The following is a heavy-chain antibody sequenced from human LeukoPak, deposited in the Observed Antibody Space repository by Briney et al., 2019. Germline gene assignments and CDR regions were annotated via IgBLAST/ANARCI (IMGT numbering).Heavy chain of an antibody. D-gene: IGHD3-3*01. CDR3: ARDFTPEWFDIH. CDR1: GLAFSSYS. CDR2: ISYDGSDE. J-gene: IGHJ4*02. Sequence: GRSLRLSCVASGLAFSSYSMHWVRQAPGKGLEWVGVISYDGSDEYYTDSVKGRFTISRDNSKNTVYLQMDSLRADDTAVYYCARDFTPEWFDIHWGQGTLVTVS. V-gene: IGHV3-30*04.